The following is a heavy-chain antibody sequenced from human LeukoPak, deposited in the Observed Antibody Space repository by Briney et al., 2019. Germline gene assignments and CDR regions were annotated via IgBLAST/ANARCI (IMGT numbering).Heavy chain of an antibody. V-gene: IGHV3-53*01. J-gene: IGHJ2*01. D-gene: IGHD3-22*01. Sequence: SGGSLRLSCAASGFTVSSNYMNWVRQAPGKGLEWVSVINSGGNAYYADSVKGRFTISRDNSKNMLYLQMNSLRAEDTAVYYCARSQGGTMSLRHFDLWGRGTLVTVSS. CDR2: INSGGNA. CDR1: GFTVSSNY. CDR3: ARSQGGTMSLRHFDL.